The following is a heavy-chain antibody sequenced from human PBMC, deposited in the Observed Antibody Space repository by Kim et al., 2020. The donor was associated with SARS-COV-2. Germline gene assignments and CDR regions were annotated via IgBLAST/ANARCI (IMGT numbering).Heavy chain of an antibody. D-gene: IGHD4-4*01. J-gene: IGHJ4*02. V-gene: IGHV4-34*01. CDR2: INHSGST. CDR3: ARGRVTPFDY. CDR1: GGSFSGYY. Sequence: SETLSLTCAVYGGSFSGYYWSWIRQPPGKGLEWIGEINHSGSTNYNQSLKSRVTISVDTSKNQFSLKLSSVTAADTAVYYCARGRVTPFDYWGQGTLVTVSS.